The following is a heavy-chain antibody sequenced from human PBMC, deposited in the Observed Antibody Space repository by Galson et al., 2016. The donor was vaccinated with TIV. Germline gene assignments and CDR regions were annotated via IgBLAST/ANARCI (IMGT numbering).Heavy chain of an antibody. CDR2: INWNGGAT. J-gene: IGHJ4*02. D-gene: IGHD2-21*02. CDR1: GFTFDDHG. CDR3: VREVACGGACYYFDY. Sequence: LRLSCAASGFTFDDHGMSWVRQGPGKGLEWVSSINWNGGATSYADSVKGRFTISRDNAKNFLYLQMNSLRAEDTAFYYCVREVACGGACYYFDYWGQGNRVTVSS. V-gene: IGHV3-20*04.